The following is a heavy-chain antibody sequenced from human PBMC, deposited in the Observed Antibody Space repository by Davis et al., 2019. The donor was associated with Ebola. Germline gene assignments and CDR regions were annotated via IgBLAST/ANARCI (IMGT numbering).Heavy chain of an antibody. J-gene: IGHJ4*02. CDR2: ISGSGGST. Sequence: GESLKISCAASGFTFSSYAMSWVRQAPGKGLEWVSAISGSGGSTYYADSVKGRFTISRDNSKNTLYLQMNSLRAEDTAVYYCARTSTLYFDYWGQGTLVTVSS. CDR3: ARTSTLYFDY. D-gene: IGHD5/OR15-5a*01. V-gene: IGHV3-23*01. CDR1: GFTFSSYA.